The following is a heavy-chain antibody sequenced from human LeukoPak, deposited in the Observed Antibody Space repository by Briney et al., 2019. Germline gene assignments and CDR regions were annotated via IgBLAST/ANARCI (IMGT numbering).Heavy chain of an antibody. J-gene: IGHJ4*02. CDR2: IYSGGST. CDR3: ARTRVDTTTFDYFDY. Sequence: PGGSLRLSCVVSGFTVSTNFMSWVRQAPGERLEWVSVIYSGGSTYYADSVKGRFTISRDNSKNTLYLQMNSLRAEDTAVYYCARTRVDTTTFDYFDYWGQGTLVTVCS. CDR1: GFTVSTNF. V-gene: IGHV3-53*01. D-gene: IGHD4-11*01.